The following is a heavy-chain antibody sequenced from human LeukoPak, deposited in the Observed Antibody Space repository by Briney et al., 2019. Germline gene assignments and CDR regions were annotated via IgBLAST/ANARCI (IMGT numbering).Heavy chain of an antibody. J-gene: IGHJ4*02. D-gene: IGHD6-6*01. CDR1: GGSFSGYY. V-gene: IGHV4-34*01. CDR2: INHSGRT. Sequence: KSSETLSLTCAVYGGSFSGYYWSWIRQPPGKGLEWIGEINHSGRTNYNPSLKSLVTISVDTSKNQFSLKLSSVTAAHTAVYYCARGGKYSSSSIWDYWGQGTLVTVSS. CDR3: ARGGKYSSSSIWDY.